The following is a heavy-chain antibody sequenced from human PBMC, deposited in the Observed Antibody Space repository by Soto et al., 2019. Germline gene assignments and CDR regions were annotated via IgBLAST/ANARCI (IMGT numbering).Heavy chain of an antibody. CDR1: GFSLSTSGVG. Sequence: QITLKESGPTLVKPTQTLTLTCTFSGFSLSTSGVGVGWIRQPPGQALEWLALIYWNDDKRYSPSLKSRLTITKDTSKNQVVLTMTNMDPVDTATYYCALSLYYYDSSYFDYWGQGTLVTVSS. CDR2: IYWNDDK. D-gene: IGHD3-22*01. J-gene: IGHJ4*02. V-gene: IGHV2-5*01. CDR3: ALSLYYYDSSYFDY.